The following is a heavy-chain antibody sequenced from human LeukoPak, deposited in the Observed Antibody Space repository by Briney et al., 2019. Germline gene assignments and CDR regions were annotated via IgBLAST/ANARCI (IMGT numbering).Heavy chain of an antibody. V-gene: IGHV3-23*01. CDR2: ISGSGGST. Sequence: GGSLRLSSAASGFTFSSSAMSWVRQAPGKGLEWVSAISGSGGSTYYADSVKGRFTISRDNSKNTLYLQMNSLRAEDTAVYYCAKDHGGAVAFSFDYWGQGTLVTVSS. J-gene: IGHJ4*02. CDR1: GFTFSSSA. D-gene: IGHD3-3*02. CDR3: AKDHGGAVAFSFDY.